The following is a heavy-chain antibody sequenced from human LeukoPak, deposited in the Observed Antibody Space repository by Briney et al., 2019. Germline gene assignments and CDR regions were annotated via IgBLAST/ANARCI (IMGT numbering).Heavy chain of an antibody. Sequence: SQTLSLTCTVSGGSISSGDYCWNWIRQPPGKGLEWIGYIYYSGSTNYNPSLKSRVTISVDTSKNQFSLKLSSVTAADTAVYYCARALTVTTPGYFDLWGRGTLVTVSS. D-gene: IGHD4-17*01. J-gene: IGHJ2*01. CDR3: ARALTVTTPGYFDL. V-gene: IGHV4-30-4*07. CDR1: GGSISSGDYC. CDR2: IYYSGST.